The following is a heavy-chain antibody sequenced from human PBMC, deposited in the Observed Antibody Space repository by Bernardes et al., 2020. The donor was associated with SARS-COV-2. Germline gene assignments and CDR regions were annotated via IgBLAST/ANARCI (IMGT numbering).Heavy chain of an antibody. Sequence: SETLSLTCTVSGGSISSYYWSWIRQPPGKGLEWIGYIYYSGSTNYNPSLKSRVTISVDTSKNQFSLKLSSVTAADTAVYYCARHTVGGAWFDPWGQGTLVTVSS. CDR2: IYYSGST. CDR1: GGSISSYY. D-gene: IGHD4-17*01. V-gene: IGHV4-59*08. J-gene: IGHJ5*02. CDR3: ARHTVGGAWFDP.